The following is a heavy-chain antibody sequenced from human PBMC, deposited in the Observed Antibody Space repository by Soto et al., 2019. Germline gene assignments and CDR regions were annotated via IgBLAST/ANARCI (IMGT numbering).Heavy chain of an antibody. D-gene: IGHD3-22*01. V-gene: IGHV1-8*01. J-gene: IGHJ4*02. CDR2: MNPNSGNT. CDR1: GYTFTSYD. CDR3: DVTYYYDSSGYSFGY. Sequence: ASVKVSCKASGYTFTSYDINWVRQATGQGLEWMGWMNPNSGNTGYAQKFQGRVTMTRNTSISTAYMELSSLRSEDTAVYYCDVTYYYDSSGYSFGYWGQGTLVTAPQ.